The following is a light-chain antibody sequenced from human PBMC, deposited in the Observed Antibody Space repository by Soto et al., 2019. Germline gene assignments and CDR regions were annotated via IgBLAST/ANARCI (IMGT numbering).Light chain of an antibody. CDR3: QHYGSSPEWT. J-gene: IGKJ1*01. Sequence: IVLTQSPATLSLSPGERATLSCRASQTVSGSYLAWYQHKPGQAPRLLIYGEFSRATGIPDRFSGSGSGTDFTLTISRLEPEDFAVYYCQHYGSSPEWTFGQGTKVHIK. CDR1: QTVSGSY. CDR2: GEF. V-gene: IGKV3-20*01.